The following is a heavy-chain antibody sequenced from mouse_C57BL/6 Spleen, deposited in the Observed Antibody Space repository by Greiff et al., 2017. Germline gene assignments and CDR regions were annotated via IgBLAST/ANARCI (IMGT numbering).Heavy chain of an antibody. CDR2: ISSGSSTI. V-gene: IGHV5-17*01. CDR3: ARSLYGSSYEFAY. J-gene: IGHJ3*01. Sequence: EVKVVASGGGLVKPGGSLKLSCAASGFTFSDYGMHWVRQAPEKGLEWVAYISSGSSTIYYADTVKGRFTISRDNAKNTLFLQMTSLRSENTAMYYCARSLYGSSYEFAYWGQGTLVTVSA. CDR1: GFTFSDYG. D-gene: IGHD1-1*01.